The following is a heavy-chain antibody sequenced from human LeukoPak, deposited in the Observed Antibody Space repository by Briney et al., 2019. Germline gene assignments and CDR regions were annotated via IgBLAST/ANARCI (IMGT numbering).Heavy chain of an antibody. Sequence: ASVKVSCKASGYTFTSYYMHWVRQAPGQGLEWMGRINPNSGGTNYAQKFQGRVTMTRDTSISTAYMELSRLRSDDTAVYYCVREFGYVEMVTIEDYWGQGTLVTVSS. CDR2: INPNSGGT. J-gene: IGHJ4*02. D-gene: IGHD5-24*01. V-gene: IGHV1-2*06. CDR3: VREFGYVEMVTIEDY. CDR1: GYTFTSYY.